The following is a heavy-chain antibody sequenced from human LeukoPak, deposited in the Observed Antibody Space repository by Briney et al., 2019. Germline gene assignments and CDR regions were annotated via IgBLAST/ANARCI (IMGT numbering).Heavy chain of an antibody. CDR1: GGSISSSNW. J-gene: IGHJ5*02. V-gene: IGHV4-4*02. D-gene: IGHD3-10*01. CDR3: ARLVRWSYYYGSGSYYPNWFDP. Sequence: SGTLSLTCAVSGGSISSSNWWGLVRPPPGEGLEWVGGIYHSGRTNYNPSLKSRVTISVDKSKNQFSLKLSSVTAADTAVYYCARLVRWSYYYGSGSYYPNWFDPWGQGTLVTVSS. CDR2: IYHSGRT.